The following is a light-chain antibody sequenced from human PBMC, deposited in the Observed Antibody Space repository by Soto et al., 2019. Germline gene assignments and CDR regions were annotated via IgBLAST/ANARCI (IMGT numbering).Light chain of an antibody. CDR1: QVFGSS. CDR2: DAS. CDR3: QQYYTYWHM. Sequence: EIGMTQFPATLSLSPGERATFSFRASQVFGSSLAWYQQKPGQAPRLLIYDASTRATGIPARFSGSGSGTEFTLTISSLQPDDFATYYCQQYYTYWHMFGQGTKV. V-gene: IGKV3-15*01. J-gene: IGKJ1*01.